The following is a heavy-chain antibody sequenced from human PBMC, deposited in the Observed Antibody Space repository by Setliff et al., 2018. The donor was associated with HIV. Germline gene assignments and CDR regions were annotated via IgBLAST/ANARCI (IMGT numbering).Heavy chain of an antibody. Sequence: ASVKVSCKASGYSFNRNAIHWVRQAPGQRLEWMGLINADNDNTKYSQKFQGRVTITRDTSASTAYVELSNLRSEDTAVYYCMRGTGPGAYLCDYWGQGTLVTVSS. J-gene: IGHJ4*02. CDR1: GYSFNRNA. D-gene: IGHD3-10*01. CDR2: INADNDNT. V-gene: IGHV1-3*01. CDR3: MRGTGPGAYLCDY.